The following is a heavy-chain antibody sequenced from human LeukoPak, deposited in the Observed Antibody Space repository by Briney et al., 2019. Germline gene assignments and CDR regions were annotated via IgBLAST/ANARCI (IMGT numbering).Heavy chain of an antibody. CDR2: IYATGST. V-gene: IGHV4-4*07. D-gene: IGHD6-19*01. Sequence: PSETLSLTCTVSGGSISGYYWSWLRQPAGKGLEWIGRIYATGSTDYNPSLKSRVTMSVDGSKNQVSLRSNSVTAADTAVYYCARTGSGWDTAPRFDYWGQGTLVTVSS. J-gene: IGHJ4*02. CDR3: ARTGSGWDTAPRFDY. CDR1: GGSISGYY.